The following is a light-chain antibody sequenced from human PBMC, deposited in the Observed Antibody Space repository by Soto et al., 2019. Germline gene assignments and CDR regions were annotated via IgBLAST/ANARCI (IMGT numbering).Light chain of an antibody. CDR3: QQYNNWPFT. CDR1: QSISSN. V-gene: IGKV3-15*01. CDR2: GAS. Sequence: EIVMTQSPATLSVSPGERATLSCRASQSISSNFAWYQQKPGQAPRLLIYGASPRATGIPATFSGSGSGTEFTLTISSLQSEDFAVYYCQQYNNWPFTFGPGTKVDIK. J-gene: IGKJ3*01.